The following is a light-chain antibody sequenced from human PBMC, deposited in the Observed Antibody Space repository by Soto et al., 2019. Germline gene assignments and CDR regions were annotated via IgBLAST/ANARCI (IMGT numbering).Light chain of an antibody. CDR2: GAS. J-gene: IGKJ3*01. V-gene: IGKV3-20*01. CDR1: QSVSSSY. CDR3: QQYGSSLFT. Sequence: EIVLTQSPGTLSLSPGERATLSCRASQSVSSSYLAWYQQKPGQAPRLLIYGASSRATGIPDRFSGSGSGTDCTLTISRLEPEDFAVYYCQQYGSSLFTFGPGTKGDIK.